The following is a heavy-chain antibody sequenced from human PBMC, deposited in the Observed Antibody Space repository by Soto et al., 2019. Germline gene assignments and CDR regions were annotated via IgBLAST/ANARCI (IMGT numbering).Heavy chain of an antibody. V-gene: IGHV4-39*01. CDR2: IYYRGNA. CDR3: GRLEGLAKISYYFDL. D-gene: IGHD3-9*01. Sequence: PSETLSLTCSVSDDSINSDKYYWGWIRQPPGKGLEWIGSIYYRGNAYYNPSLQTRATISLDKSRSQFSLKLNSVTAADSAVYFCGRLEGLAKISYYFDLWGPGALVTVSS. CDR1: DDSINSDKYY. J-gene: IGHJ4*02.